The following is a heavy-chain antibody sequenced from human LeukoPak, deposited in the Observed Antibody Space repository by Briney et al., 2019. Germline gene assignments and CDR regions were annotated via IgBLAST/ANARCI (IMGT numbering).Heavy chain of an antibody. J-gene: IGHJ4*02. D-gene: IGHD6-6*01. V-gene: IGHV4-4*07. CDR2: IYTSGTT. Sequence: PSETLSLTCTVSGGSISSYYWSWIRQPAGKGLEWIGRIYTSGTTNYNPSLKSRVTISIDTSKNQFSLKLTSVTAADTAVYYCATRIGGGSSYYFDYWGQGTLVTVSS. CDR1: GGSISSYY. CDR3: ATRIGGGSSYYFDY.